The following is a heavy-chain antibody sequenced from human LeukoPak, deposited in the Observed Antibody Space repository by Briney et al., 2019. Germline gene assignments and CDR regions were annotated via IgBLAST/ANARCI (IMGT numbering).Heavy chain of an antibody. Sequence: SETLALTCTVSGDSITTYYWSWIRQPPGKGLEWIGYFYYSGSANYSPSLRSRVTISVDTSKNQFSLKLSSVTAADTAVYYCARDQGYCSGGSCYYWYFDPWGRGTLVTVSS. CDR3: ARDQGYCSGGSCYYWYFDP. D-gene: IGHD2-15*01. CDR1: GDSITTYY. J-gene: IGHJ2*01. V-gene: IGHV4-59*01. CDR2: FYYSGSA.